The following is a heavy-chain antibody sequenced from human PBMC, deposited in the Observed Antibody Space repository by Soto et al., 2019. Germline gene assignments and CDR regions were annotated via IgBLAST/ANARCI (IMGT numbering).Heavy chain of an antibody. J-gene: IGHJ4*02. CDR2: ISSSSTI. CDR1: GFTFSSYS. CDR3: AREAYGRPFDY. Sequence: PGGSLRLSCAASGFTFSSYSMNWVRQAPGKGLEWVSYISSSSTIYYADSVKGRFTISRDNAKNSLYLQMNSLRDEDTAVYYCAREAYGRPFDYWGQGTLVTVSS. D-gene: IGHD4-17*01. V-gene: IGHV3-48*02.